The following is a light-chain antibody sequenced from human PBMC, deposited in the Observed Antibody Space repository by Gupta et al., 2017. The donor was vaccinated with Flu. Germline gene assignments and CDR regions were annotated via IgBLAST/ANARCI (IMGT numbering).Light chain of an antibody. CDR1: QNVASY. V-gene: IGKV3-11*01. Sequence: PATLSLSPGERATLSCRASQNVASYLAWYQQKPGQAPRLLISDASSRATDIPARFSGSGSGTDFTLTISSLQPEDFALYYCQQRSSWPITFGQGTRMEIK. CDR2: DAS. CDR3: QQRSSWPIT. J-gene: IGKJ5*01.